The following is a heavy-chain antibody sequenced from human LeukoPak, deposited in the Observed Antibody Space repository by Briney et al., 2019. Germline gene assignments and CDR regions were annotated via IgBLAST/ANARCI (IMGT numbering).Heavy chain of an antibody. CDR1: GFTFSTYI. V-gene: IGHV3-64D*06. J-gene: IGHJ4*02. D-gene: IGHD5-24*01. CDR2: INGNGGST. Sequence: GESLRLSCSASGFTFSTYIMHWVRQAPGKGLETVSAINGNGGSTLYADSVKGRFTISRDNSKNTLYLQMSSLRAEDTAMYYCARRDDYSAYDCRGQGTLVTVSS. CDR3: ARRDDYSAYDC.